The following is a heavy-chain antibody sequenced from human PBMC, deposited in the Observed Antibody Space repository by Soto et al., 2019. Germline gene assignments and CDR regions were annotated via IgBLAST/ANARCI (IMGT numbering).Heavy chain of an antibody. V-gene: IGHV1-3*01. J-gene: IGHJ4*02. D-gene: IGHD3-16*01. Sequence: ASVKVSCKASGYTFTSYAMHWVRQAPGQRLEWMGWINAGNGNTKYSQKFQGRVTITRDTSASTAYMELSSLRSEDTAVYYCAADLGGFGGYHSYWGQGTLVTVSS. CDR3: AADLGGFGGYHSY. CDR2: INAGNGNT. CDR1: GYTFTSYA.